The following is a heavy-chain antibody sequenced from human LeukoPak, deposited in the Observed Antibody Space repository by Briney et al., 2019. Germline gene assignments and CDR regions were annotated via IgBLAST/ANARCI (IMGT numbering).Heavy chain of an antibody. J-gene: IGHJ5*02. CDR2: INAGNGNT. Sequence: ASVKVSCKASGYTFTSYAMHWVRQAPGQRLEWMGWINAGNGNTKYSQKFQGRVTITRDTSASTAYMELSSLRSEDTAVYYCARTEQAVVVTALMGFDPWGQGTLVTVSS. CDR3: ARTEQAVVVTALMGFDP. CDR1: GYTFTSYA. D-gene: IGHD2-21*02. V-gene: IGHV1-3*01.